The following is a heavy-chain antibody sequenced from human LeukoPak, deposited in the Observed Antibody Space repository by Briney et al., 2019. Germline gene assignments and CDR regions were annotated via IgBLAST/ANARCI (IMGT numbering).Heavy chain of an antibody. CDR3: ARVQRGDAFDI. J-gene: IGHJ3*02. Sequence: SETLSLTCTVSGGSISSYYWSWIRQPPGKGLEWIGYIYYSGSTNYNPSLKSRVTISVDTSKNQFSLKLSSATAADTAVYYCARVQRGDAFDIWGQGTMVTVSS. CDR1: GGSISSYY. D-gene: IGHD4-11*01. V-gene: IGHV4-59*01. CDR2: IYYSGST.